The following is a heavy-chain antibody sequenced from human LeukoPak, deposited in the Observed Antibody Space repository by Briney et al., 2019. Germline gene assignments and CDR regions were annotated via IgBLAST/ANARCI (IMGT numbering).Heavy chain of an antibody. CDR3: ARLRDGRWLLEY. CDR1: GGSISSSGYY. V-gene: IGHV4-39*01. J-gene: IGHJ4*02. CDR2: INYSGTT. D-gene: IGHD5-24*01. Sequence: SETLSLTCTASGGSISSSGYYWGWIRQPPGKGLEWIASINYSGTTYYNPSLKSRVTISEDRSKNQFSLKLSSVTAANTAVYYCARLRDGRWLLEYWGQGTLVTVSS.